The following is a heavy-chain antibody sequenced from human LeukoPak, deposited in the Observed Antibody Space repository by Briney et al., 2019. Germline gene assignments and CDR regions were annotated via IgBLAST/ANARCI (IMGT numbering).Heavy chain of an antibody. CDR2: ISYDENNK. V-gene: IGHV3-30*04. CDR1: GFTFSSYA. Sequence: GRSLRLSCAASGFTFSSYAMHWVRQAPGKGLEWVAVISYDENNKYYTDSVKGRFTISRDNSKNTLYLQMNSLRAEDTAVYYCAGAYDSSGYGYFDCWGQGTLVTVSS. D-gene: IGHD3-22*01. CDR3: AGAYDSSGYGYFDC. J-gene: IGHJ4*02.